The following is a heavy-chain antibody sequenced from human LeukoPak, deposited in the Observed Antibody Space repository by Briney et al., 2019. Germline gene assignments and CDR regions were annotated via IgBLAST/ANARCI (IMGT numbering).Heavy chain of an antibody. J-gene: IGHJ4*02. V-gene: IGHV3-30*18. CDR1: GFTFDNYG. CDR2: ISYDGRNI. CDR3: AKEYDPRGYSFLPGC. D-gene: IGHD3-22*01. Sequence: GGSLRLSCAASGFTFDNYGLHWVRQAPGKGLEWVSVISYDGRNIYYADSVKGRFTISRDNSKNTLYLQMNSLRAEDTAVYSCAKEYDPRGYSFLPGCWGQGTLVTVSS.